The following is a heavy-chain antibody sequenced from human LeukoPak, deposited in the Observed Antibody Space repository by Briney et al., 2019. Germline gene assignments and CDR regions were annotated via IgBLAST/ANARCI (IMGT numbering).Heavy chain of an antibody. Sequence: SETLSLTCTVSGGSISSYYWSWIRQPAGKGLEWIGRIYTSGSTNYNPSLKSRVTMSVDTSKNQFSLKLGSVTAADTAVYYCARSVEVSLLWFGDLSPESYYFDYWGQGTLVTVSS. J-gene: IGHJ4*02. CDR3: ARSVEVSLLWFGDLSPESYYFDY. CDR1: GGSISSYY. CDR2: IYTSGST. V-gene: IGHV4-4*07. D-gene: IGHD3-10*01.